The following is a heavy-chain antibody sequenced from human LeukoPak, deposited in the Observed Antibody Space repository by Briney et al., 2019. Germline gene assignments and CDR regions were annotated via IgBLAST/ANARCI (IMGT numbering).Heavy chain of an antibody. V-gene: IGHV3-53*01. CDR2: IYCGGST. D-gene: IGHD3-10*01. J-gene: IGHJ5*02. CDR3: ARFGSEGWFDP. Sequence: PGGSLRLSCAASGFTVSSNYMSWVRQAPGKGLEWVAVIYCGGSTYYAVSVKGRFTISRDNSKNTLYLQMNSLRAEDTAVYYCARFGSEGWFDPWGQGTLVTVSS. CDR1: GFTVSSNY.